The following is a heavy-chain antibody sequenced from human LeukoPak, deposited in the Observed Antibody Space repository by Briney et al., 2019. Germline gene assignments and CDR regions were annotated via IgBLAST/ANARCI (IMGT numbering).Heavy chain of an antibody. CDR2: IYYSGST. J-gene: IGHJ4*02. D-gene: IGHD1-1*01. CDR3: ASGDNDPLFDY. V-gene: IGHV4-31*03. Sequence: SSQTLSLTCTVSGGSISSGGYYWSWIRQHPGKGLEWIGSIYYSGSTNYNPSLQGRVTISLDTSRNQFSLKLCSVTAADTAVYYCASGDNDPLFDYWGQGTLVTVSS. CDR1: GGSISSGGYY.